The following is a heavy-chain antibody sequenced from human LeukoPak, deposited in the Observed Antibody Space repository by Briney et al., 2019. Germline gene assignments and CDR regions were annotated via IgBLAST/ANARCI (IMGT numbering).Heavy chain of an antibody. D-gene: IGHD1-26*01. CDR1: GGAFSGYY. CDR3: ASSSGSLFDY. CDR2: INHSGSA. J-gene: IGHJ4*02. V-gene: IGHV4-34*01. Sequence: PSETLSRTCAVYGGAFSGYYWSWIRQPPGKGLEWIGEINHSGSANYNPSLKSRVTISVDTSKNQFSLKLSSVTAADTAVYYCASSSGSLFDYWGQGTLVTVSS.